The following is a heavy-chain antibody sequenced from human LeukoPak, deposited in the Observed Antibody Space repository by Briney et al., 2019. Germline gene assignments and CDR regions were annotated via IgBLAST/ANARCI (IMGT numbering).Heavy chain of an antibody. CDR1: GGSIGSGAYY. D-gene: IGHD3-3*01. CDR2: IFHSGGT. Sequence: SETLSLTCTVSGGSIGSGAYYWTWIRQPPGKGLEWFGYIFHSGGTYYNPSLKSRVTISVDTSKNQFSLKLSSVTAADTAVYYCARSPQAYDFWGGYPPHAFDIWGQGTMVTVSS. V-gene: IGHV4-30-2*01. CDR3: ARSPQAYDFWGGYPPHAFDI. J-gene: IGHJ3*02.